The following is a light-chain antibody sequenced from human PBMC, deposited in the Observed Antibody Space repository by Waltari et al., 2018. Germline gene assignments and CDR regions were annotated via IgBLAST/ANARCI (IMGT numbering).Light chain of an antibody. J-gene: IGKJ2*01. CDR3: QQYGSSPLYT. CDR1: QSVSANQ. Sequence: EIVVPQSPGTLSLSPGERATLSRRANQSVSANQLAWYQQKPGQPPRVLIYAASYRATGTPDRFSGSGSGTDFTLTISRLEPEDSAVYYCQQYGSSPLYTFGQGTKLEIK. CDR2: AAS. V-gene: IGKV3-20*01.